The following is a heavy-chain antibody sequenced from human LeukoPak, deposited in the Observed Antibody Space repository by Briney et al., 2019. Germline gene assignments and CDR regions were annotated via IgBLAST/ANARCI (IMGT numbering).Heavy chain of an antibody. Sequence: PGGSLRLSRAVSGFTFSDYYMSWIRQAPGRGLEWISYSSCSGGTIYYADSVKGRFTNSRDNAKNSLYLQMTSLRAEDSVVLYCARHAGGGIFDYWGQGTLVTVSS. V-gene: IGHV3-11*01. CDR3: ARHAGGGIFDY. CDR1: GFTFSDYY. J-gene: IGHJ4*02. D-gene: IGHD2-15*01. CDR2: SSCSGGTI.